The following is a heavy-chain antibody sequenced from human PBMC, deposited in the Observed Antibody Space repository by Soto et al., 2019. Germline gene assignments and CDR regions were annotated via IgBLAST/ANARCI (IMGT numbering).Heavy chain of an antibody. CDR3: ARYYGSLTV. Sequence: PSETLSLTCSVSGGSMNNYYWNWIRQPPGKGLEWVAYIYHSGASDSNPSLKSRVNISVDTSKNQFSLKLNSVTAADTAVYYCARYYGSLTVWGKGTTVTVSS. CDR2: IYHSGAS. J-gene: IGHJ6*04. V-gene: IGHV4-59*01. D-gene: IGHD3-3*01. CDR1: GGSMNNYY.